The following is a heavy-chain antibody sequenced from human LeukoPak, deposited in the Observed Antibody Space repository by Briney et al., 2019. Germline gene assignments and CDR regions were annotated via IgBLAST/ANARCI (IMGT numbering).Heavy chain of an antibody. Sequence: GGSLRLSCAASGFTFSSYAMHWVRQAPGKGLEWVAVISYDGSNKYYADSVKGRFTISRDNSKNTLYLQMNSLRAEDTAVYYCAIVTAPTTVVTLFAYWGQGTLVTVSS. D-gene: IGHD4-23*01. V-gene: IGHV3-30-3*01. CDR1: GFTFSSYA. J-gene: IGHJ4*02. CDR2: ISYDGSNK. CDR3: AIVTAPTTVVTLFAY.